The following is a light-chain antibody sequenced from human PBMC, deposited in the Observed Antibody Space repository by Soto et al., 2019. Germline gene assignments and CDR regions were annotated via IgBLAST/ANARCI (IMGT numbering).Light chain of an antibody. CDR3: QQRSNWPPYT. CDR1: QSVSSY. Sequence: EIVLTQSPATLSLSPGERATLSCRASQSVSSYLAWYQQKPAQAPRLLIYDASNRATSIPARFSGSRSGTDFTLTISRLEPEDFAVYYCQQRSNWPPYTFGQGTKLEIK. J-gene: IGKJ2*01. V-gene: IGKV3-11*01. CDR2: DAS.